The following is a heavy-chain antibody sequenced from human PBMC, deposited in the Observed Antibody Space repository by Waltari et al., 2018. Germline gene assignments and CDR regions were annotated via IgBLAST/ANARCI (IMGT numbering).Heavy chain of an antibody. D-gene: IGHD3-16*01. CDR1: GFTFSSYA. V-gene: IGHV3-30-3*01. Sequence: QVQLVESGGGVVQPGRSLRLSCAASGFTFSSYAMHWVRQAPGKGLELVAVISYDGSNKYYADSVKGLFTISRDNSKNTLYLQMNSLRAEDTAVYYCARDGGRNAFDIWGQGTMVTVSS. CDR2: ISYDGSNK. CDR3: ARDGGRNAFDI. J-gene: IGHJ3*02.